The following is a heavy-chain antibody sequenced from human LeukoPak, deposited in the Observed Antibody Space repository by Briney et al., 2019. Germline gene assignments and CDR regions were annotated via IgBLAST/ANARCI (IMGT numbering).Heavy chain of an antibody. V-gene: IGHV4-34*01. Sequence: SETLSLTCAVYGGSFSGYYWSWIRQPPGKGLEWVGEINHSGSTNYNPSLKSRVTISVDPSKNQFSLTLSSVTAADTAVYYCARGPDRVVPAAIRSPGFDPWGQGTLVTVSS. CDR1: GGSFSGYY. CDR2: INHSGST. CDR3: ARGPDRVVPAAIRSPGFDP. D-gene: IGHD2-2*01. J-gene: IGHJ5*02.